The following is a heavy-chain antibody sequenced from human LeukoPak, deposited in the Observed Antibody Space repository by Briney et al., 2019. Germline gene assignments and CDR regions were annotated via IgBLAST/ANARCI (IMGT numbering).Heavy chain of an antibody. D-gene: IGHD6-19*01. J-gene: IGHJ4*02. V-gene: IGHV3-21*01. CDR1: GFTFSSYN. CDR2: ISSSSSYI. Sequence: GGSLRLSCAASGFTFSSYNMNWVRQAPGKGLEWVSSISSSSSYIYYADSVKGRFTISRDNAKNSLYLQMNSLRAEDTAVYYCARDSSGWPKYYFDYWGQGTLATVSS. CDR3: ARDSSGWPKYYFDY.